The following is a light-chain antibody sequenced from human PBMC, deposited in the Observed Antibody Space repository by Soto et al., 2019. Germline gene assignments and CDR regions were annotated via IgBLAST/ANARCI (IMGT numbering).Light chain of an antibody. J-gene: IGLJ2*01. CDR1: SSNIGSNY. Sequence: QSVLTQPPSASGTPGQRVTISCSGSSSNIGSNYVYWYQQLPGTAPKLLIYRNNQRPSGVPDRFSGSKSGTSASLAISGLRSEDEADYYWAAWDDSLSGVVFGGGNKVTVL. V-gene: IGLV1-47*01. CDR2: RNN. CDR3: AAWDDSLSGVV.